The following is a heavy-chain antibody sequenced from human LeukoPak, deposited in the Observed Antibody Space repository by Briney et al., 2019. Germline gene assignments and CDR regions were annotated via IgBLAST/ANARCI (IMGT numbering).Heavy chain of an antibody. CDR1: GITLSNYG. CDR3: AKRGIVIRAVIIIGFHKEAYYFDY. CDR2: ISERGGST. J-gene: IGHJ4*02. V-gene: IGHV3-23*01. Sequence: GGSLRLSCVVSGITLSNYGMSWVRQAPGKGLEWVSGISERGGSTNYADSVKGRFIISRDTSKNTAYLQMNSLRVEDTAVYFCAKRGIVIRAVIIIGFHKEAYYFDYWGQGILVTVSS. D-gene: IGHD3-10*01.